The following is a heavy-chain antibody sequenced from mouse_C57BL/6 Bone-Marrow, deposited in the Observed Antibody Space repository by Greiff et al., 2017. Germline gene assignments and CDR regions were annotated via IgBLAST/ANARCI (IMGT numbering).Heavy chain of an antibody. CDR2: IDPENGDT. J-gene: IGHJ3*01. CDR3: TFYYGNQEPWFAY. V-gene: IGHV14-4*01. CDR1: GFNIKDDY. Sequence: EVKLMESGAELVRPGASVKLSCTASGFNIKDDYMHWVKQRPEQGLEWIGWIDPENGDTEYASKFQGKATITADTSSNTAYLQLSSLTSEDTAVYYCTFYYGNQEPWFAYWGQGTLVTVSA. D-gene: IGHD2-1*01.